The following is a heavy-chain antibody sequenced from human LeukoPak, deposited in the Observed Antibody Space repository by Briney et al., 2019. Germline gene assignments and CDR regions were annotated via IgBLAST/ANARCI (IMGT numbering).Heavy chain of an antibody. D-gene: IGHD5-12*01. CDR1: GFTFSSYA. CDR2: ITDKGRGFTT. J-gene: IGHJ6*02. Sequence: GGSLRLSCAASGFTFSSYAMYWVRQAPGKGLEWVGRITDKGRGFTTEYAASVNGRFTISRDESQNSLYLQMKSLKTGDTAVYYCGRAGYAHGLDVWGQGTTVTVSS. V-gene: IGHV3-72*01. CDR3: GRAGYAHGLDV.